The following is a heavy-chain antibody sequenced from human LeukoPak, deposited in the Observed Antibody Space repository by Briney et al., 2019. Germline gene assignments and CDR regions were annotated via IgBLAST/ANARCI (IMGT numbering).Heavy chain of an antibody. CDR1: GYSISSGYY. CDR3: ARGFRGEMATIRY. CDR2: IYHSGTT. D-gene: IGHD5-24*01. Sequence: SETLSLTCTVSGYSISSGYYWGWIRQSPGKGLEWIGSIYHSGTTYYNPSLKSRVTISVDTSKNNFSLKLSSVTAADTAVYYCARGFRGEMATIRYWGQGTLVTVSS. V-gene: IGHV4-38-2*02. J-gene: IGHJ4*02.